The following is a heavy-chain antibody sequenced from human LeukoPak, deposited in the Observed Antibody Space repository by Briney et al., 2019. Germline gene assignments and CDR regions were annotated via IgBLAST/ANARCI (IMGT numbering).Heavy chain of an antibody. CDR1: GFTFSSYA. J-gene: IGHJ6*02. CDR2: ISGSGDST. Sequence: GGSLRLSCEASGFTFSSYAMRWVRQAPGKGLEWVSVISGSGDSTYYADSVEGRCTISRDNSKDALYLQMNSLRAEDTAVYYCAKDKTSSWVIYGMDVWGQGTTVTVSS. V-gene: IGHV3-23*01. D-gene: IGHD6-13*01. CDR3: AKDKTSSWVIYGMDV.